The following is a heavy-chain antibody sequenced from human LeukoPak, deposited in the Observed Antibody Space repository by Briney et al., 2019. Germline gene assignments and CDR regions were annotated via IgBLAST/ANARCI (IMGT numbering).Heavy chain of an antibody. CDR1: GFTFSSYS. D-gene: IGHD6-19*01. V-gene: IGHV3-21*01. Sequence: GGSLRLSCAASGFTFSSYSLNWVRQAPGKGLEWVSSVSSSSTYIYYADSVKGRFTISRDNANNPLYLQMNSLRAEDTAVYYCARETSYSSGYYYFDYWGQGTPVTVSS. CDR2: VSSSSTYI. J-gene: IGHJ4*02. CDR3: ARETSYSSGYYYFDY.